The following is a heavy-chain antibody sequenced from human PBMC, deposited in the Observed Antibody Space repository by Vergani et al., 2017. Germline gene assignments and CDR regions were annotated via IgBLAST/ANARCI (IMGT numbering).Heavy chain of an antibody. CDR3: AHSWNFGRRDWFDS. V-gene: IGHV1-18*04. Sequence: QLVQSGSETKKPGESLKISCQAFGYIFSNFWIGWVRQRPGRGVEGKGWISPKTGETDYLQRFQDRVTMTREASTKTVYLKMTRLTSDDTAIYYCAHSWNFGRRDWFDSWGPGTLVTVSS. J-gene: IGHJ5*01. D-gene: IGHD1-26*01. CDR2: ISPKTGET. CDR1: GYIFSNFW.